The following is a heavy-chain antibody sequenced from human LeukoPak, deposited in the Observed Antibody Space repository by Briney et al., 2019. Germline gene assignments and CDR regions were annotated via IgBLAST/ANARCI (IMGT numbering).Heavy chain of an antibody. Sequence: PGGSLRLSCAASGFIFNNYGMHWVRQPPGKGLEWVAVIWYDGTNKFYADSVKGRFTISRDNFKSTMYLQMNSLRAEDTAVYFCARDPYPGPFGSGNSYGSAFDVWGQGTIVTVSS. D-gene: IGHD3-10*01. V-gene: IGHV3-33*01. CDR3: ARDPYPGPFGSGNSYGSAFDV. J-gene: IGHJ3*01. CDR1: GFIFNNYG. CDR2: IWYDGTNK.